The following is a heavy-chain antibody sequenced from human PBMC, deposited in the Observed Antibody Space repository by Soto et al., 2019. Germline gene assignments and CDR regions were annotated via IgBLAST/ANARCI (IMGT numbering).Heavy chain of an antibody. J-gene: IGHJ4*02. D-gene: IGHD2-2*01. CDR2: IIPILGIA. CDR3: ARGKYDIVVVPAPRGLNY. Sequence: QVQLVQSGAEVKKPGSSVKVSCKASGGTFSSYTISWVRQAPGQGLEWMGRIIPILGIANYAQKFQGRVTITADKSTSTAYMQLSSLRSEDTAVYYCARGKYDIVVVPAPRGLNYWGQGTLVTVSS. V-gene: IGHV1-69*02. CDR1: GGTFSSYT.